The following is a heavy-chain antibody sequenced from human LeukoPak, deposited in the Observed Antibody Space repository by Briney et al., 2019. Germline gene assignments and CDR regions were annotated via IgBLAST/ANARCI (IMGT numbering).Heavy chain of an antibody. J-gene: IGHJ6*02. V-gene: IGHV1-24*01. CDR1: GYTLTELS. Sequence: APVKVSCKVSGYTLTELSMHWVRQAPGKGLEWMGGFDPEDGETIYAQKFQGRVTMTEDTSTDTAYMELSSLRSEDTAVYYCATASGSSRQAYYYGMDVWGQGTTVTVSS. D-gene: IGHD1-26*01. CDR2: FDPEDGET. CDR3: ATASGSSRQAYYYGMDV.